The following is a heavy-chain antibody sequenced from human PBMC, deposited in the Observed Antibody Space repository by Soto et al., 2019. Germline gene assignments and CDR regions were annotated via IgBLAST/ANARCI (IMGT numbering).Heavy chain of an antibody. CDR3: AKNALEWSYYCYGMDV. J-gene: IGHJ6*02. CDR2: ISGSGGST. CDR1: GFTFSSYA. V-gene: IGHV3-23*01. D-gene: IGHD3-3*01. Sequence: GGSLRLSCAASGFTFSSYAMSWVRQAPGKGLEWVSAISGSGGSTYYADSVKGRFTISRDNSKNTLYLQMNSLRAEDTAVYYCAKNALEWSYYCYGMDVWGQGTTVTVSS.